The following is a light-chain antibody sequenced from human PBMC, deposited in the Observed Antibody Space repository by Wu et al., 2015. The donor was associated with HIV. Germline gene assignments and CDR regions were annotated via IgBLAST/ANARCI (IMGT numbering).Light chain of an antibody. CDR1: QNLVRNF. J-gene: IGKJ2*01. V-gene: IGKV3-20*01. CDR3: QQYGTSPPYT. CDR2: GTS. Sequence: EIVLTQSPGTLSLSPGERASLSCRASQNLVRNFLAWYQQKPGQAPRLLIYGTSSRATGIPDRFSGSGSGTDFTLTISRLEPEDFAVYYCQQYGTSPPYTFGQGTRLDIK.